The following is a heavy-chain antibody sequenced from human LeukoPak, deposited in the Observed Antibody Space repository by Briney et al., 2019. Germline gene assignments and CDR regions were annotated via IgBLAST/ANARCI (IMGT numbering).Heavy chain of an antibody. V-gene: IGHV4-59*08. J-gene: IGHJ6*03. CDR3: ARGAYDFWSGYSYYYYYYMDV. CDR1: GGSISSYY. D-gene: IGHD3-3*01. CDR2: IYYSGST. Sequence: ASETLSLTCTVSGGSISSYYWSWIRQPPGKGLEWIGYIYYSGSTNYNPSLKSRVTISVDTSKNQFSLKLSSVTAADTAVYYCARGAYDFWSGYSYYYYYYMDVWGKGTTVTVSS.